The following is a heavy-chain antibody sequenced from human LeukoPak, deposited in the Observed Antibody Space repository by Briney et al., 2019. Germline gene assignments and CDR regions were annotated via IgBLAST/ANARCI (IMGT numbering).Heavy chain of an antibody. D-gene: IGHD6-6*01. V-gene: IGHV3-30*02. CDR2: IRYDGSNK. Sequence: PGGSLRLSCAASGFTFSSYGMHWVRQAPGKGLEWVAFIRYDGSNKYYADSVKGRFTISRDNSKNTLYLQMNSLRAEDTAVYYCAKPHYSSSRLIFDYWGQGTLVTVSS. CDR1: GFTFSSYG. J-gene: IGHJ4*02. CDR3: AKPHYSSSRLIFDY.